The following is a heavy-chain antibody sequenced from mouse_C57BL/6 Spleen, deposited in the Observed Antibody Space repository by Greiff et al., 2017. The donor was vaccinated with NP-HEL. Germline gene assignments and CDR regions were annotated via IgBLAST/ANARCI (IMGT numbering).Heavy chain of an antibody. V-gene: IGHV3-6*01. D-gene: IGHD2-1*01. Sequence: EVQLQESGPGLVKPSQSLSLTCSVTGYSITSGYYWNWIRQFPGNKLEWMGYISYDGSNNYNPSLKNRISITRDTSKNQFFLKLNSVTTEDTATYYCARTPYGNYAMDYWGQGTSVTVSS. CDR2: ISYDGSN. J-gene: IGHJ4*01. CDR1: GYSITSGYY. CDR3: ARTPYGNYAMDY.